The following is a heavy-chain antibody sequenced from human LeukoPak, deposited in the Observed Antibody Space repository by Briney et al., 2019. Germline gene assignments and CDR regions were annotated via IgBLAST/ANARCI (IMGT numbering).Heavy chain of an antibody. CDR2: ISWQSRTR. V-gene: IGHV3-9*01. D-gene: IGHD3-3*01. Sequence: GRSLRLSCVASGFFFDGYGMHWVRQVPGKGLEWVSGISWQSRTRKYADSVRGRFTISRDNAKDSLYLQMNSLKLEVTALYYCVKDRDFWSGLDVWGQGTMVTVS. CDR1: GFFFDGYG. CDR3: VKDRDFWSGLDV. J-gene: IGHJ6*02.